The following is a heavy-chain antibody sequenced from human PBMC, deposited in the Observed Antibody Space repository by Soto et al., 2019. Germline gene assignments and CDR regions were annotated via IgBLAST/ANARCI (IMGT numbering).Heavy chain of an antibody. J-gene: IGHJ4*02. V-gene: IGHV4-4*02. D-gene: IGHD6-13*01. CDR2: IYHSGST. Sequence: QVQLEESGQGLAKPSGTLSLTCTVSGGSISSNNWWSWVRQPPGKGLEWIGAIYHSGSTNYNPSLKSRVIISVDTSKNQFSLRLSSVTAADTAVYYCARYIAASGTYYLDFWGQGTLVTVSS. CDR3: ARYIAASGTYYLDF. CDR1: GGSISSNNW.